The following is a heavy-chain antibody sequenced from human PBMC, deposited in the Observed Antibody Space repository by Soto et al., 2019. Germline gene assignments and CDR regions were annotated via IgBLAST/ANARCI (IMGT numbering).Heavy chain of an antibody. D-gene: IGHD6-13*01. CDR1: GGSFSSSSYY. CDR3: GRHSGYSSSWGEFDP. CDR2: ISYSGTT. J-gene: IGHJ5*02. V-gene: IGHV4-39*01. Sequence: QTQLQESGPGLVKPSETLSLTCTVSGGSFSSSSYYWGWIRQTPGKGLEWIGSISYSGTTHHNPSLKSRVPISVDTSKKQFSLKPTSVTAADTAVYHCGRHSGYSSSWGEFDPWGQGTRVTVSS.